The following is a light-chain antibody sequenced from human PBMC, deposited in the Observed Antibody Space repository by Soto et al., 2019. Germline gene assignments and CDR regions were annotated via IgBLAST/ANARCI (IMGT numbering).Light chain of an antibody. J-gene: IGLJ2*01. CDR2: DVS. V-gene: IGLV2-14*01. Sequence: QSALTQPASVSGSPGQSITISCTGTSSDVGGYNYVSWYQQHPGNAPKLMIYDVSNRPSGVSNRFSGSKSGNTASLTISGLQAEDEADYYCSSYRSSSTYVVFGGGTKLTVL. CDR1: SSDVGGYNY. CDR3: SSYRSSSTYVV.